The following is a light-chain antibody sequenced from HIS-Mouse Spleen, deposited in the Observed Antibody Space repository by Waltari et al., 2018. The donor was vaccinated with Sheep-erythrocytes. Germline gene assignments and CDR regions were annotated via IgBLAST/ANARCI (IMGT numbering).Light chain of an antibody. CDR3: QAWDSSTVV. Sequence: SYELTQPPSVSVSPGQTASITCSGDKLGDKYACWYHQQPGQSPVLVIYQDSKRPSGIRERFSGSNSGNTATLTISGTQAMDEADYYCQAWDSSTVVFGGGTKLTVL. CDR1: KLGDKY. V-gene: IGLV3-1*01. CDR2: QDS. J-gene: IGLJ2*01.